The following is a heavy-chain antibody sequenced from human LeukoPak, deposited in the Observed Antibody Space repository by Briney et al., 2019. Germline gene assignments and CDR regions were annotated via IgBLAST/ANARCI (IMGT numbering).Heavy chain of an antibody. CDR2: VFVTGST. D-gene: IGHD6-19*01. V-gene: IGHV4-4*07. J-gene: IGHJ6*03. CDR3: VRDFSSGWPMTYYNHYIDV. Sequence: SETLSLTCTFSGGSISSFYWSCVRQSAGKGLEWIGRVFVTGSTDYDPSLKGRVSMSIDASKNQFSLQLKSVTAADTAVYYCVRDFSSGWPMTYYNHYIDVWGKGTLVTVSS. CDR1: GGSISSFY.